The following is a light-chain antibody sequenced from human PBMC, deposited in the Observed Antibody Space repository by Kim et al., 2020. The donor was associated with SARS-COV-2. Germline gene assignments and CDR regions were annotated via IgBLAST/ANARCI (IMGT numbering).Light chain of an antibody. J-gene: IGKJ1*01. CDR3: QKYNSAPRT. V-gene: IGKV1-27*01. CDR2: AAS. CDR1: QGISNY. Sequence: DIQMTQSPSSLSASVGDRVTITCRASQGISNYLAWYQQRPGKDPKLLIYAASTLQPWVPSRFSGSGSGTDFTLTITSLQPEDVATYYCQKYNSAPRTFGQGTKVDIK.